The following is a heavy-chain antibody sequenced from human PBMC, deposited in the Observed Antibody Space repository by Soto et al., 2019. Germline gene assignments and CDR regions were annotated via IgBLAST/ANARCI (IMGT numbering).Heavy chain of an antibody. J-gene: IGHJ4*02. CDR2: IIPIFGTA. D-gene: IGHD4-4*01. CDR1: GGTFSSYA. Sequence: QVQLVQSGAEVKKPGSSVKVYCKASGGTFSSYAISWVRQAPGQGLEWMGGIIPIFGTANYAQKFQGRVTITADESTSTDYMELSSLRSEDTAVYYCARDLGNGGNYVSVFDYWGQGTLVTVSS. CDR3: ARDLGNGGNYVSVFDY. V-gene: IGHV1-69*12.